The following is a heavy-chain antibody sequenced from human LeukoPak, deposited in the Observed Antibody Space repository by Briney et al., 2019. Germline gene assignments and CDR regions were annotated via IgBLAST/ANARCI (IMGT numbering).Heavy chain of an antibody. V-gene: IGHV1-69*05. CDR2: IIPIFGTA. CDR3: ARASYDFWSGYYIGNAFDI. J-gene: IGHJ3*02. Sequence: SVKVSCKASGYIFTGYYMHWVRQAPGQGLEWMGRIIPIFGTANYAQKFQGRVTITTDESTSTAYMELSSLRSEDTAVYYCARASYDFWSGYYIGNAFDIWGQGTMVTVSS. CDR1: GYIFTGYY. D-gene: IGHD3-3*01.